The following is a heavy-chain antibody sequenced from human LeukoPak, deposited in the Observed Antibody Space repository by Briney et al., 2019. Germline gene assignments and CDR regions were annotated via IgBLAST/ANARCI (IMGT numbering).Heavy chain of an antibody. J-gene: IGHJ4*02. CDR1: GDSITSSY. CDR3: ARDSNDFWTAYSDN. V-gene: IGHV4-4*07. Sequence: SETLSLTCTVSGDSITSSYWSWIRQPAGKGLEGIGRLYPSGSTNYNSSLKSRVTMSVDTSKNQFSLNLKSVTAADTAMYYCARDSNDFWTAYSDNWGPGSLVTVSS. D-gene: IGHD3/OR15-3a*01. CDR2: LYPSGST.